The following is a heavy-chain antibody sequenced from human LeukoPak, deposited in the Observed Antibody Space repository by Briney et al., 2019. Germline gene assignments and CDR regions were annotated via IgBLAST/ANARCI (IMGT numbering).Heavy chain of an antibody. D-gene: IGHD3-10*02. Sequence: SETLSLTCTVSGGSISSYYWSWIRQPPGKGLEWIGYIYYSGSTNYNPSLKSRVTISVDTSKNQFSLKLSSVTAADTAVYYCARAMLSAYYFDHWGQGTLVTVSS. CDR3: ARAMLSAYYFDH. V-gene: IGHV4-59*01. J-gene: IGHJ4*02. CDR1: GGSISSYY. CDR2: IYYSGST.